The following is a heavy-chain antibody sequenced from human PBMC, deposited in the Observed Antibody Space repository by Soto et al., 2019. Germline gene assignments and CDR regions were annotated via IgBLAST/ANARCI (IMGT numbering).Heavy chain of an antibody. CDR3: ARAPWVGSSWTDPPYYYYYGMDV. V-gene: IGHV1-69*13. Sequence: GASVKVSCKASGGTFSSYAISWVRQAPGQGLEWMGGIIPIFGTANYAQKFQGRVTITADESTSTAYMELSSLRSEDTAVYYCARAPWVGSSWTDPPYYYYYGMDVWGQGTTVTVSS. J-gene: IGHJ6*02. CDR2: IIPIFGTA. D-gene: IGHD6-13*01. CDR1: GGTFSSYA.